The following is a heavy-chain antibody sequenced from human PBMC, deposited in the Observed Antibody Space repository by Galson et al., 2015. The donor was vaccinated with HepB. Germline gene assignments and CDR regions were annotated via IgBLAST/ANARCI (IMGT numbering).Heavy chain of an antibody. Sequence: SLRLSCAASGFNFTFCDLSWVRQAPGKGLEWVAYISRGSRLIYYTDSVKGRFTISRDTAKNSLSLQMNSLRAEDTAVYYCPKSWELRQELYSWGQGTLVTVSS. J-gene: IGHJ4*02. CDR2: ISRGSRLI. CDR1: GFNFTFCD. CDR3: PKSWELRQELYS. V-gene: IGHV3-21*06. D-gene: IGHD1-7*01.